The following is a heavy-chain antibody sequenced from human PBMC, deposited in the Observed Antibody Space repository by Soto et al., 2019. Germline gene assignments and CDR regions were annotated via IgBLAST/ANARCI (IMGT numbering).Heavy chain of an antibody. V-gene: IGHV5-51*01. CDR2: IYPGDSDT. CDR3: ARTVYSSLTYYYYYGMDV. Sequence: GASVKISCKGSGYSFTIYWIGWVRQMPGKGLEWMGIIYPGDSDTRYSPSFQGQVTISADKSISTAYLQWSSLKASDTAMYYCARTVYSSLTYYYYYGMDVWGQGTTVTVSS. CDR1: GYSFTIYW. D-gene: IGHD6-6*01. J-gene: IGHJ6*02.